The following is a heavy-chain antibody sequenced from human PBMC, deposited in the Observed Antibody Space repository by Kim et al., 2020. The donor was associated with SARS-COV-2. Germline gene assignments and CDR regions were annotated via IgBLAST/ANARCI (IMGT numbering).Heavy chain of an antibody. D-gene: IGHD6-19*01. CDR2: ISYDGSNK. CDR1: GFTFSSYA. V-gene: IGHV3-30*04. Sequence: GGSLRLSCAASGFTFSSYAMHWVRQAPGKGLEWVAVISYDGSNKYYADSAKGRFTISRDNSKNTLYLQMNSLRAEDTAVYYCARDNPEQWLVLLYFDYWGQGTLVTVSS. J-gene: IGHJ4*02. CDR3: ARDNPEQWLVLLYFDY.